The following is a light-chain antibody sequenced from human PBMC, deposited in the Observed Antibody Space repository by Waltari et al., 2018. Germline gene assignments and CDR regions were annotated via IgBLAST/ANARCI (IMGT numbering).Light chain of an antibody. CDR1: QSLFYISNNKNY. V-gene: IGKV4-1*01. Sequence: DIVMTQSPESLPVSLGERATINCQSSQSLFYISNNKNYLAWYQQKPGQPPKLLIYWASTRDSGVPDRFGGSGSGTDFTLTISSLQAEDVAVYTCQQYFDTPFTFGPGTKV. J-gene: IGKJ3*01. CDR2: WAS. CDR3: QQYFDTPFT.